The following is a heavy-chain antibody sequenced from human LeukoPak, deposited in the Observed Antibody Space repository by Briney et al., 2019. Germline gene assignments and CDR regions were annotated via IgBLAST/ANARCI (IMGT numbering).Heavy chain of an antibody. V-gene: IGHV4-34*01. J-gene: IGHJ6*03. CDR1: VDSICSYY. CDR3: ARTRYYSSGSYHRPYYYYYMDV. CDR2: IYHRVST. D-gene: IGHD3-10*01. Sequence: SETLSLTCTLSVDSICSYYWRWLPQPPGRGLEWIGEIYHRVSTNYNPTLNSRVTISVDTSKNQFSLKLSSVTAADTGVDYCARTRYYSSGSYHRPYYYYYMDVWGKGTTVTVSS.